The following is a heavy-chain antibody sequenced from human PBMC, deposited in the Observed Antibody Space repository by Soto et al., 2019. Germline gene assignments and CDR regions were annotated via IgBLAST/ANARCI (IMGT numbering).Heavy chain of an antibody. CDR3: ASRYYYDSSGYYYPYYY. V-gene: IGHV3-48*02. D-gene: IGHD3-22*01. CDR2: ISSSSSTI. Sequence: PGGSLRLSCAASGFTFSNYNMNWVRQAPGKGLEWVSSISSSSSTIYYADSVKGRFTISRDNAKNPLYLQMNSLRDEDTAVYYCASRYYYDSSGYYYPYYYWGQGTLVTVSS. CDR1: GFTFSNYN. J-gene: IGHJ4*02.